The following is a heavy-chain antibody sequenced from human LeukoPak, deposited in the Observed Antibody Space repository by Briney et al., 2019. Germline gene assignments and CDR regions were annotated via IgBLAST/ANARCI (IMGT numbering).Heavy chain of an antibody. D-gene: IGHD2/OR15-2a*01. CDR2: IIPIFGTA. Sequence: ASVKVSCKASGGTFSSYAISWVRQAPGQGLEWMGGIIPIFGTANYAQKFQGRVTITTDESTSTAYMELSSLRSEDTAVYYCARGAQGFGGETTSYYYYYMEDPTTFYYMDVWGKGTTVTVSS. CDR1: GGTFSSYA. CDR3: ARGAQGFGGETTSYYYYYMEDPTTFYYMDV. J-gene: IGHJ6*03. V-gene: IGHV1-69*05.